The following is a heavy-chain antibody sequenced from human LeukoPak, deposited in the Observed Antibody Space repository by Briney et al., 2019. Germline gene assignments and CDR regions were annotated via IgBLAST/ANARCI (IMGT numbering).Heavy chain of an antibody. CDR3: ARVKYYDILTGYYRGGDTFDY. J-gene: IGHJ4*02. Sequence: VASVKVSCTASGYTFTSYGISWVRQAPGQGLEWMGWISAYNGNTNYAQKLQGRVTMTTDTSTSTAYMELRSLRSDDTAVYYCARVKYYDILTGYYRGGDTFDYWGQGTLVTVSS. D-gene: IGHD3-9*01. CDR1: GYTFTSYG. V-gene: IGHV1-18*01. CDR2: ISAYNGNT.